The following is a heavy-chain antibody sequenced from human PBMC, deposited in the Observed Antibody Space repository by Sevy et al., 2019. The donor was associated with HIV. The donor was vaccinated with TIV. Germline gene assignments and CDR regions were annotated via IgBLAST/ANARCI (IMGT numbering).Heavy chain of an antibody. CDR1: GFTFNTYG. J-gene: IGHJ6*02. CDR2: IWYDGSKK. V-gene: IGHV3-33*01. CDR3: ARARYGGNPYDYGLDV. D-gene: IGHD1-1*01. Sequence: SLRLSCAASGFTFNTYGMHWVRQAPGKGLEWLAVIWYDGSKKYYADSVKGRFTISRDNSKNTLYLQMNGLRAEDTAVYYCARARYGGNPYDYGLDVCGQGITVTVSS.